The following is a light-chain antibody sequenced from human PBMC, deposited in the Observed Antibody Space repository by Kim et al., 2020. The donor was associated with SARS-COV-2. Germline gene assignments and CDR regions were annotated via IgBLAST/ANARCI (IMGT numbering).Light chain of an antibody. Sequence: DIQMTQSPSTLSASVGDRVTITCRASQSINTWLAWYQQKPGRAPKLLIYDASSLESGVPSRFIGSGSGTDFTLTISSLQFDDFATYYCQQYDSELLTFGGGTKVDIK. CDR1: QSINTW. J-gene: IGKJ4*01. CDR2: DAS. CDR3: QQYDSELLT. V-gene: IGKV1-5*01.